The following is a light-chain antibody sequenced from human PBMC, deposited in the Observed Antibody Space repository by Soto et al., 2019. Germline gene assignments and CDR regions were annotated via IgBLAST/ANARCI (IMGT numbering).Light chain of an antibody. J-gene: IGKJ5*01. Sequence: DIQMTQSPSSLSASVGDRVTITCRASQTVRTYLNWYQQKPGKAPTLLVYAASTLESAVPPRFSGAGSETDVTLTISGLQPEDFATYYCQQTFSSPITFGQATRLE. CDR1: QTVRTY. V-gene: IGKV1-39*01. CDR3: QQTFSSPIT. CDR2: AAS.